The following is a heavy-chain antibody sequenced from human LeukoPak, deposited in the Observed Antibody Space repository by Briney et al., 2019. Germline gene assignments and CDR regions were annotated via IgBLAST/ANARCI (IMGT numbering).Heavy chain of an antibody. J-gene: IGHJ5*02. CDR2: IYYSVST. D-gene: IGHD4-17*01. CDR3: ARQYGDYGGTNWFDP. V-gene: IGHV4-39*01. Sequence: SETLSLTCTVSGCSISSSSYYWGWIRQPPGKGLEWIGSIYYSVSTYYNPSLKSRVTISVDTSKNQFSLKLSSVTAADTAVYYCARQYGDYGGTNWFDPWGQGTLVTVSS. CDR1: GCSISSSSYY.